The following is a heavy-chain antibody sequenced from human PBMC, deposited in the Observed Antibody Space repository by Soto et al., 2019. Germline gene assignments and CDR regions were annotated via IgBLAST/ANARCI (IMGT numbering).Heavy chain of an antibody. V-gene: IGHV1-46*01. CDR1: GYSFIDHY. Sequence: QVQLVQSGAEAKKPGASVKISCKASGYSFIDHYIHWVRQAPGQGHEWMGVINPDGGSTSYAQRLRGRVSVTADTSTSTVYMDLTSLTLQDTAVYYCARDPRSVNYVGFWDSWGQGTLVSVS. CDR2: INPDGGST. J-gene: IGHJ5*01. D-gene: IGHD3-16*01. CDR3: ARDPRSVNYVGFWDS.